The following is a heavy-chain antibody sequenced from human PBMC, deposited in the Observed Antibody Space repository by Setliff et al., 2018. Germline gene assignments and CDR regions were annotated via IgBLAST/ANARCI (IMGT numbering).Heavy chain of an antibody. D-gene: IGHD6-13*01. CDR3: AREGYSSLIGWFDP. J-gene: IGHJ5*02. CDR2: IYTSGST. V-gene: IGHV4-61*02. Sequence: SETLSLTCTVSGGSISSGSYYWSWIRQPAGKGLEWIGRIYTSGSTNYKPSLKSRVTISVDTSKNQFSLQLSSVTAADTAVYYCAREGYSSLIGWFDPWGQGTLVTVSS. CDR1: GGSISSGSYY.